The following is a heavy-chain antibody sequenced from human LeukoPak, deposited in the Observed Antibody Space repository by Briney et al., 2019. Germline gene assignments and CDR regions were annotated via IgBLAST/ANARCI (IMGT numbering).Heavy chain of an antibody. V-gene: IGHV3-23*01. D-gene: IGHD2-2*01. Sequence: GGSLRLSCAASGFTFSSYGMSWVRQAPGKGLEWVSAISGSGGSTYYADSVKGRFTISRDNAKNTLYLQMNSLRVEDTALYYCGRGESPAAVDDWGQGTLVTVPS. J-gene: IGHJ4*02. CDR3: GRGESPAAVDD. CDR1: GFTFSSYG. CDR2: ISGSGGST.